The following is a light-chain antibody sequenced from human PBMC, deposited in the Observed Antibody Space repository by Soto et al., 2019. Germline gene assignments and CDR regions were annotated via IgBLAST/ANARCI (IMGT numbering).Light chain of an antibody. J-gene: IGLJ1*01. CDR1: SSNLGAPYD. Sequence: QSALTQRPSVCGSPGQTVIISCSGSSSNLGAPYDVNRFRQLPGTVPRLLIYGNNNRPSGVPDRFSGSKSGTSASLAITGLQAEDEADYYCQSYDSSLSGYVFGTGTKVTVL. CDR3: QSYDSSLSGYV. V-gene: IGLV1-40*01. CDR2: GNN.